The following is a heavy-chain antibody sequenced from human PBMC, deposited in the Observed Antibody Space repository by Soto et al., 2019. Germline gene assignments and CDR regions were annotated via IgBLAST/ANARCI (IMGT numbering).Heavy chain of an antibody. CDR2: IIPLFGTA. CDR3: ARDPPFSGWILGGWFDP. J-gene: IGHJ5*02. D-gene: IGHD6-19*01. CDR1: GGTFSSYA. Sequence: QVQLVQSGAEVKKPGSSVKVSCKASGGTFSSYAISWVRQAPGQGLEWMGGIIPLFGTANYAQKFQGRVTITADESTSTAYMELSSLRSEDTAVYYCARDPPFSGWILGGWFDPWGQGTLVTVSS. V-gene: IGHV1-69*01.